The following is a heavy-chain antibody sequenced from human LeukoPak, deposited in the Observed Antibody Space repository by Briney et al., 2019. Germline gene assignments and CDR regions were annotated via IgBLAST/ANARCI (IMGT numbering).Heavy chain of an antibody. Sequence: GGSLRLSCAASGFTFSSYEMNWLRQAPGKGLEWVSYISSSGSPIYYADSVKGRFTISRDNAKNSLYLQMNSLRAEDTAVYFCAKEGRSTTPGYWGQGTLVSVSS. CDR3: AKEGRSTTPGY. CDR1: GFTFSSYE. CDR2: ISSSGSPI. V-gene: IGHV3-48*03. J-gene: IGHJ4*02. D-gene: IGHD6-13*01.